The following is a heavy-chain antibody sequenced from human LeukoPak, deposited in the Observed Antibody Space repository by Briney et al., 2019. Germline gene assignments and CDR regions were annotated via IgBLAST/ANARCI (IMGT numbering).Heavy chain of an antibody. D-gene: IGHD2-15*01. CDR1: GSTFSSYA. Sequence: PGGSLRLSCAASGSTFSSYAMSWVRQAPGKGLEWVSTVSGSGGSTYYADSVKGRFTISRDNSKNTLYLQMNSLRAEDTAVYYCAKARGYCSGGSCYYFDYWGQGTLVTVSS. CDR2: VSGSGGST. V-gene: IGHV3-23*01. CDR3: AKARGYCSGGSCYYFDY. J-gene: IGHJ4*02.